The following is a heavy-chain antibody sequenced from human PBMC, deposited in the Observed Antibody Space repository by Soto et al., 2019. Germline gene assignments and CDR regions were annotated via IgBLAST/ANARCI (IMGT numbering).Heavy chain of an antibody. CDR2: ISWNSGSI. D-gene: IGHD6-6*01. Sequence: EVQLVESGGGLVQPGRSLRLSCAASGFTFDDYAMHWVRQAPGKGLEWVSGISWNSGSIGYADSVKGRFTISRDNAKNSLYLQMTSLRAEDTALYYCAKGRIAARPLRDNWFDPLGKGTRGTVSS. J-gene: IGHJ5*02. CDR1: GFTFDDYA. V-gene: IGHV3-9*01. CDR3: AKGRIAARPLRDNWFDP.